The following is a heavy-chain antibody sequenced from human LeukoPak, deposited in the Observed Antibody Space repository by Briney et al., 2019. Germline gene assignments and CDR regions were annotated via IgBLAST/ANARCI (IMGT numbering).Heavy chain of an antibody. Sequence: GGSLRPSCAASGFTFSSYGMHWVRQAPGKGLEWVAVISYDGSNKYYADSVKGRFTISRDNSKNTLYLQMNSLKTEDTAVYYCTRDQTPYYWGQGTLVTVSS. J-gene: IGHJ4*02. CDR2: ISYDGSNK. CDR3: TRDQTPYY. CDR1: GFTFSSYG. V-gene: IGHV3-30*03.